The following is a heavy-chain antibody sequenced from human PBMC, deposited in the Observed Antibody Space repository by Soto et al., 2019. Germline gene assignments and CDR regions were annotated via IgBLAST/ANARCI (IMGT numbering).Heavy chain of an antibody. Sequence: EVQLLESGGGLVQPGGSLRLSCAASGFTFSSYAMNWVRQAPGKGLEWVSTISGSGGSTYYADSVKGRFTISRDNSTNTLYLQMNSLRAEDTAVYYCAKATYCSGGSCYPYYFDYWGQGTLVTVSS. CDR3: AKATYCSGGSCYPYYFDY. V-gene: IGHV3-23*01. J-gene: IGHJ4*02. CDR1: GFTFSSYA. D-gene: IGHD2-15*01. CDR2: ISGSGGST.